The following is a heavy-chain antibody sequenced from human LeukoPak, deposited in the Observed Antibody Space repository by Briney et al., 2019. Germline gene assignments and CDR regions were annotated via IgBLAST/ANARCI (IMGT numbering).Heavy chain of an antibody. CDR2: ISSSGTYI. D-gene: IGHD3-22*01. J-gene: IGHJ5*02. CDR3: ARVLNYHSSGFSP. V-gene: IGHV3-21*01. CDR1: GFTFTTYN. Sequence: GGSLRLSCAASGFTFTTYNMNWVRQAPGKGLEWVSYISSSGTYIYYADSVKGRFTISRDNAKNSLFLQMSSLRAEDTAVYYCARVLNYHSSGFSPWGQGTLVTVSS.